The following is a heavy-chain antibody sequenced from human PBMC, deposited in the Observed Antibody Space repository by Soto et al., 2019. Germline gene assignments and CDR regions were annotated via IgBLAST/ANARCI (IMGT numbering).Heavy chain of an antibody. D-gene: IGHD6-6*01. CDR1: GFTFSTYA. CDR3: AKGSIEYSSSFPDY. CDR2: FSGSGAST. J-gene: IGHJ4*02. Sequence: GGSLRLSCAASGFTFSTYAMSWVRQAPGKGLEWVSGFSGSGASTYYADSVKGRFTISRDNSNNTLYLQMSSLRAEDTAVYYCAKGSIEYSSSFPDYWGQGTLVTVSS. V-gene: IGHV3-23*01.